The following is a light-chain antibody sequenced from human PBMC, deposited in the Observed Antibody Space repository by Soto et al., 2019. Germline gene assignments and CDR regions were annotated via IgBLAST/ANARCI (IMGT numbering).Light chain of an antibody. J-gene: IGKJ1*01. Sequence: EIVLTQSPGSLSLSPGERATLSCRASQSVSSTFFAWYQQRPGQAPRLLMYGASSRATGIPERFSGGGSGTVLPPTISRLEPEDFAVYYCQQFDSSVTFGQGTKVEIQ. CDR3: QQFDSSVT. CDR2: GAS. V-gene: IGKV3-20*01. CDR1: QSVSSTF.